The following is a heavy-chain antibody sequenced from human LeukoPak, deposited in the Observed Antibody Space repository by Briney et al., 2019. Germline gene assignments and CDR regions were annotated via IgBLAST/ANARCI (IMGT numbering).Heavy chain of an antibody. CDR1: GFTFSSYG. Sequence: PGGSLRLSCAASGFTFSSYGMHWVRQAPGKGLEWVAVISYDGSNKYYADSVKGRFTISRDNAKNSLYLQMHSLRAEDTAVYYCARVVYYDSSGYQYWGQGTLVTVSS. D-gene: IGHD3-22*01. CDR2: ISYDGSNK. CDR3: ARVVYYDSSGYQY. J-gene: IGHJ4*02. V-gene: IGHV3-30*03.